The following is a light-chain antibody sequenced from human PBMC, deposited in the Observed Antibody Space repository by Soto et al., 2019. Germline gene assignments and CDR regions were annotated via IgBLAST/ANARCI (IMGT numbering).Light chain of an antibody. J-gene: IGKJ1*01. CDR3: QQYGGSPQT. V-gene: IGKV3-20*01. CDR2: DAS. Sequence: EIVLTQSPATLSLSPGERAILSCSASQNVNSNYLAWYQQKPGQAPRLLIYDASSRATGIPDRFGGSGSGTDFTLTISRLEPEDFAMYYCQQYGGSPQTFGRGTKVDIK. CDR1: QNVNSNY.